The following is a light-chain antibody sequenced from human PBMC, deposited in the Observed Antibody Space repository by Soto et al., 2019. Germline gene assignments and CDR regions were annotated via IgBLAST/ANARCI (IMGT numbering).Light chain of an antibody. CDR1: QSIRSPF. CDR3: GSDEWT. V-gene: IGKV3-20*01. CDR2: GAS. Sequence: EIVLTHSPATLSLSPGERATLSCRASQSIRSPFLAWYQQKPGQAPRLFIHGASSRATGIPDRFSGSGSGTDCTLTISRLEPEDFAVYYCGSDEWTFGQGTKVE. J-gene: IGKJ1*01.